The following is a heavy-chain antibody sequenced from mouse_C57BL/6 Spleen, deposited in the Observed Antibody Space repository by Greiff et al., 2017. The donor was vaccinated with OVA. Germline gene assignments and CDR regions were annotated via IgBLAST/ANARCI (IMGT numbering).Heavy chain of an antibody. CDR3: ARGDSSGYDWFAY. Sequence: EVKLVESGGGLVKPGGSLKLSCAASGFTFSSYAMSWVRQTPEKRLEWVATISDGGSYTYYPDNVKGRFTISRDNAKNNLYLQMSHLKSEDTAMYYCARGDSSGYDWFAYWGQGTLVTVSA. J-gene: IGHJ3*01. V-gene: IGHV5-4*03. D-gene: IGHD3-2*02. CDR1: GFTFSSYA. CDR2: ISDGGSYT.